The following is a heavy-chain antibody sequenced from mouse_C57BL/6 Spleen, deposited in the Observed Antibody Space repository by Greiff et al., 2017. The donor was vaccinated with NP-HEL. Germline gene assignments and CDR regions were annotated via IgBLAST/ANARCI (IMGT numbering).Heavy chain of an antibody. J-gene: IGHJ4*01. Sequence: ESGPGILQPSQTLSLTCSFSGFSLSTFGMGVGWIRQPSGKGLEWLAHIWWDDDKYYNPALKSRLTISKDTSKNQVFLKIANVDTADTATYYCARIHYGSSRPYAMDYWGQGTSVTVSS. V-gene: IGHV8-8*01. CDR3: ARIHYGSSRPYAMDY. CDR1: GFSLSTFGMG. CDR2: IWWDDDK. D-gene: IGHD1-1*01.